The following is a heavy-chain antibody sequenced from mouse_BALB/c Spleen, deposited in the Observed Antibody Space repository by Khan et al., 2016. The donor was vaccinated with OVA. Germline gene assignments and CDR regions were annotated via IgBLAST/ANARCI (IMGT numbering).Heavy chain of an antibody. CDR1: GYTFTSYW. D-gene: IGHD2-1*01. Sequence: VQRQESGAEVVKPGASVKLSCKTTGYTFTSYWIQWIEQRPGQGLGWIGQIFPGTGTTYYNENFKGKATLTVDTSSSTAYMQLSSLTSEDSAVYVCARGYFGNYEFVYWGQGTLVTVSP. J-gene: IGHJ3*01. V-gene: IGHV1S132*01. CDR2: IFPGTGTT. CDR3: ARGYFGNYEFVY.